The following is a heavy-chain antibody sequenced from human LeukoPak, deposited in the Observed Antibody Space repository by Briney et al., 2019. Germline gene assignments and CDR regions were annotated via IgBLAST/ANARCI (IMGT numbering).Heavy chain of an antibody. CDR1: GFTFSSYA. J-gene: IGHJ6*02. V-gene: IGHV3-23*01. CDR2: ISGSGGST. Sequence: GGSLRLSCAASGFTFSSYAMSWVRQAPGKGLEWVSAISGSGGSTYYADSVKGRFTISRDNYKNTLYLQMNSLRAEDTAVYYCAKGVVAGHYYYYGMDVWGQGTTVTVSS. D-gene: IGHD6-19*01. CDR3: AKGVVAGHYYYYGMDV.